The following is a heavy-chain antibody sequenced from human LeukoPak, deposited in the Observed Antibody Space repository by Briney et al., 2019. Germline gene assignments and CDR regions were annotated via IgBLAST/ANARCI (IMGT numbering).Heavy chain of an antibody. CDR1: GYTFTSNY. V-gene: IGHV1-46*01. CDR3: ARDREGFDY. J-gene: IGHJ4*02. CDR2: IYPRDGST. Sequence: ASVKVSCKASGYTFTSNYIHWVRQAPGQGLEWMGMIYPRDGSTSYAQKFQGRVTVTRDTSTSTVHMELSGLRSEDTAVYYCARDREGFDYWGQGTVVTVSS.